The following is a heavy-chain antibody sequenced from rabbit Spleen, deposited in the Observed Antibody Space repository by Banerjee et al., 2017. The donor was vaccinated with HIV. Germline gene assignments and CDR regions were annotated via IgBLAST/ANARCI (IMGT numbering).Heavy chain of an antibody. CDR1: GLDTSSSYW. V-gene: IGHV1S45*01. CDR2: IDAGSSGST. Sequence: QEQLEESGGDLVKPGASLTLTCKASGLDTSSSYWICWVRQAPGKGLEWIACIDAGSSGSTYYASWAKGRLTISKTSSTSVTLQMTSLTAADTATYFCARDAAGREDFNLWGPGTLVTFS. CDR3: ARDAAGREDFNL. J-gene: IGHJ4*01. D-gene: IGHD4-2*01.